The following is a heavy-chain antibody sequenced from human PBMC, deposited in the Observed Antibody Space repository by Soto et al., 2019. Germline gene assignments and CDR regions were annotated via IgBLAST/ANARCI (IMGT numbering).Heavy chain of an antibody. J-gene: IGHJ3*02. D-gene: IGHD3-10*01. CDR3: ARDYGPTSENAFDI. CDR2: ISYDGSNK. CDR1: GFTFSSYA. Sequence: QVQLVESGGGVVQPGRSLRLSCAASGFTFSSYAMHWVRQAPGKGLEWVAVISYDGSNKYYADSVKGRFTISRYNSKNTLYLQMNSLRAEDTAVYYCARDYGPTSENAFDIWGQGTMVTVSS. V-gene: IGHV3-30-3*01.